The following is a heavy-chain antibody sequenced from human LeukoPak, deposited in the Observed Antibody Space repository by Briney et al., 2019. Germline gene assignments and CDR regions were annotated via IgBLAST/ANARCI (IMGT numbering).Heavy chain of an antibody. D-gene: IGHD3-10*01. CDR2: ISSSSTYI. CDR1: GFTLSSYS. J-gene: IGHJ4*02. CDR3: TRGGFDYY. Sequence: PGGSLRHSCAASGFTLSSYSMNWVRQAPGKGLEWVSSISSSSTYIYYADSVKGRFTISRDNAKNSLYLQMNSLRAEDTAVYYCTRGGFDYYWGQVTLVTVSS. V-gene: IGHV3-21*01.